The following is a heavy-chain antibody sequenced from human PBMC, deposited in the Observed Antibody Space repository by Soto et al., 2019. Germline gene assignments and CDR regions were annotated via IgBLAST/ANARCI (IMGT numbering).Heavy chain of an antibody. D-gene: IGHD2-2*01. V-gene: IGHV3-7*04. CDR3: AREGMYQTYYYYVMDV. J-gene: IGHJ6*02. CDR2: IKEDGSEK. CDR1: GFTFSSYW. Sequence: EVQLVESGGGLVQPGGSLRLSCAASGFTFSSYWMSWVRQAPGKGLEWVANIKEDGSEKYYVESVKGRFTISRDNAKNSLYLKMNRLRAEDTAVYYCAREGMYQTYYYYVMDVWGQGTTVTVSS.